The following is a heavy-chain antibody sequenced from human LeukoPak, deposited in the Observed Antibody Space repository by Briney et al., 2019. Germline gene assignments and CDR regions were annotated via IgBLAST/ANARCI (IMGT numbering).Heavy chain of an antibody. V-gene: IGHV4-59*01. CDR2: IYYRGST. CDR3: ARGRTYRSSSWFDP. CDR1: GGSISSDY. J-gene: IGHJ5*02. Sequence: SETLSLTCTVSGGSISSDYWSWIRQPPGKGLEWIGYIYYRGSTNYNPSLKSRVTISVDTSKNQFSLKLSSVTAADTAVYYCARGRTYRSSSWFDPWGQGTLVTVSS. D-gene: IGHD6-6*01.